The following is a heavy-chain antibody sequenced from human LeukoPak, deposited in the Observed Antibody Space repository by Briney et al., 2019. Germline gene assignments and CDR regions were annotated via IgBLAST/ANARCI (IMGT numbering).Heavy chain of an antibody. J-gene: IGHJ5*02. Sequence: SETLSLTCTVSGGSISSYYWSWIRQPPGEGLEWIGYIYYSGSTNYNPSLKSRVTISVDTSKNQFSLKLGSVTAADTAVYYCARDSSGYCSGGSCLQNWFDPWGQGTLVTVSS. CDR1: GGSISSYY. CDR2: IYYSGST. D-gene: IGHD2-15*01. CDR3: ARDSSGYCSGGSCLQNWFDP. V-gene: IGHV4-59*01.